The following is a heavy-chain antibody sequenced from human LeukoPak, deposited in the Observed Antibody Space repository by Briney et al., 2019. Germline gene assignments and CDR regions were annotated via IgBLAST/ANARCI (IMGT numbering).Heavy chain of an antibody. J-gene: IGHJ4*02. V-gene: IGHV4-31*03. CDR2: IYYSGST. CDR1: GGSISSGGYY. CDR3: ARGTPDFWSGYYKGEFDY. D-gene: IGHD3-3*01. Sequence: SETLSPTCTVSGGSISSGGYYWSWIRQHPGKGLEWIGYIYYSGSTYYNPSLKSRVTISVDTSKNQFSLKLSSVTAADTAVYYCARGTPDFWSGYYKGEFDYWGQGTLVTVSP.